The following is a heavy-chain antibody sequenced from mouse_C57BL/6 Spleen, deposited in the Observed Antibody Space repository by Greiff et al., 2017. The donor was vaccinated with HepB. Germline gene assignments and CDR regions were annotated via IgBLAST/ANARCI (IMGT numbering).Heavy chain of an antibody. Sequence: EVKLMESGGGLVKPGGSLKLSCAASGFTFSSYTMSWVRQTPEKRLEWVATISGGGGNTYYPDSVKGRFTISRDNAKNTLYLQMSSLRSEDTALYYCARRYDGYYVKWYFDVWGTGTTVTVSS. CDR2: ISGGGGNT. V-gene: IGHV5-9*01. D-gene: IGHD2-3*01. CDR3: ARRYDGYYVKWYFDV. CDR1: GFTFSSYT. J-gene: IGHJ1*03.